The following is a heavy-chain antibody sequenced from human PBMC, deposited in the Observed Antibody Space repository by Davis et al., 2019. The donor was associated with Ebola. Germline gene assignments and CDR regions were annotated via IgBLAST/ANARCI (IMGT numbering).Heavy chain of an antibody. Sequence: ASVQVSCKASGYTFTDYRITWVRQAPGQGLEWMGWISSYNGHTNYAQNLQGRVTMTTDTSTTTAYMELRSLRSDDTALYYWAKEGVGATSFDYWGQGTLVTVS. CDR2: ISSYNGHT. D-gene: IGHD1-26*01. V-gene: IGHV1-18*01. CDR3: AKEGVGATSFDY. CDR1: GYTFTDYR. J-gene: IGHJ4*02.